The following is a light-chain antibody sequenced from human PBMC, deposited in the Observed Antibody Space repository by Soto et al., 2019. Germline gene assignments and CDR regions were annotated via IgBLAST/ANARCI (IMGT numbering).Light chain of an antibody. J-gene: IGLJ2*01. CDR2: EVS. Sequence: QSALTQPASVSGSPGQSITLSCSGTSSDIGAYNYVSWYQQHPGKAPKLMIYEVSNRPSGVSTRFSGSKSGNTASLTISGLQAEDEDDYYCSSDTSTSAVLFGGGTK. CDR3: SSDTSTSAVL. V-gene: IGLV2-14*01. CDR1: SSDIGAYNY.